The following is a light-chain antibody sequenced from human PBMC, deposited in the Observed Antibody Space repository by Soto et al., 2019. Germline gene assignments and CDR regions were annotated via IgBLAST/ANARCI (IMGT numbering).Light chain of an antibody. V-gene: IGKV1-9*01. CDR2: AAS. Sequence: DIQLTQSPSFLSASVGDRVTITCRASQGISSYLAWYQQRPGKAPKLLIYAASTLQSGVPSRFSGSGSGTEFPLTISSLQPEDFATYYCQHFNGYPRTFGQGTKVEIK. J-gene: IGKJ1*01. CDR3: QHFNGYPRT. CDR1: QGISSY.